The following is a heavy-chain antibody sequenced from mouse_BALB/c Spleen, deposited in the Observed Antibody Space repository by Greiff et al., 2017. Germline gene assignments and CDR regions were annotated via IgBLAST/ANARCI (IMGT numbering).Heavy chain of an antibody. D-gene: IGHD2-4*01. Sequence: EVKLVESGGGLVQPGGSRKLSCAASGFTFSSFGMHWVRQAPEKGLEWVAYISSGSSTIYYADTVKGRFTISRDNPKSTLFLQMTSIRSEDTAMFYGARYRGDYDDYAMDDWGQGTSVTVSS. CDR3: ARYRGDYDDYAMDD. CDR1: GFTFSSFG. V-gene: IGHV5-17*02. CDR2: ISSGSSTI. J-gene: IGHJ4*01.